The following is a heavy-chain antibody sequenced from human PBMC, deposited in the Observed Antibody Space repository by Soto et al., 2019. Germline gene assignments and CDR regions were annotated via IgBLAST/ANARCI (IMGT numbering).Heavy chain of an antibody. Sequence: SETLSLTCTVSGGSISSYYWSWIRQPPGKGLEWIGYIYYSGSTNYNPSLKSRVTISVDTSKNQFSLKLSSVTAADTAVYYCAIAVAGIIDYWGQGTLVTVSS. J-gene: IGHJ4*02. CDR1: GGSISSYY. D-gene: IGHD6-19*01. CDR2: IYYSGST. V-gene: IGHV4-59*01. CDR3: AIAVAGIIDY.